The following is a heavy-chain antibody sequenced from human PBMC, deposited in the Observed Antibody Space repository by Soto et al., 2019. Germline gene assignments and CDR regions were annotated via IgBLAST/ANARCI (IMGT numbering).Heavy chain of an antibody. V-gene: IGHV1-18*01. CDR2: ISAYNGNT. J-gene: IGHJ5*02. D-gene: IGHD3-3*01. CDR3: ARDPDYDFWGANNWFDP. CDR1: GYTFTSYG. Sequence: ASVKVSCKASGYTFTSYGISWVRQAPGQGLEWMGWISAYNGNTNYAQKLQGRVTMTTDTSTSTAYMELRSLRSDDTAVYYCARDPDYDFWGANNWFDPWGQGTLVTVSS.